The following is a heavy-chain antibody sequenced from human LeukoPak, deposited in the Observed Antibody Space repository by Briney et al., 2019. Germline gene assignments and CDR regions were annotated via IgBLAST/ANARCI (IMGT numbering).Heavy chain of an antibody. CDR3: ARASRLWFGDLNYYFDY. CDR1: GYTFTSYY. CDR2: INPSGGST. J-gene: IGHJ4*02. V-gene: IGHV1-46*01. D-gene: IGHD3-10*01. Sequence: ASVKVSCKASGYTFTSYYMHWVRQAPGQGLEWMGIINPSGGSTSYAQKFQGRVTMTRDTSISTAYMELSRLRSDDTAVYYCARASRLWFGDLNYYFDYWGQGTLVTVSS.